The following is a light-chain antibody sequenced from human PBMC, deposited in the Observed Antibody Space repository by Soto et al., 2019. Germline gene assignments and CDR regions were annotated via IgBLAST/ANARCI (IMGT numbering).Light chain of an antibody. Sequence: EIQMSQSPSTLSRSVGDRVTITCRASQTISSWLAWYQQKPGKAPKLLIYKASTLKSGVPSRFSGSGSGTEFTLTISSLQPDDFATYYCQPYTSYSEAFGQGTTVDIK. CDR3: QPYTSYSEA. J-gene: IGKJ1*01. CDR1: QTISSW. V-gene: IGKV1-5*03. CDR2: KAS.